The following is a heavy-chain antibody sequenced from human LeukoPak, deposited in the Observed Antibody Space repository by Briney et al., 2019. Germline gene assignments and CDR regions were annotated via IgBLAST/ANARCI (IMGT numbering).Heavy chain of an antibody. CDR2: INHSGST. CDR3: ARGGYSYGYSDY. Sequence: SETLSLTCAVYGGSFSGYYWSWIRQPPGEGLEWIGEINHSGSTNYNPSLKSRVTISVDTSKNQFSLKLSFVTAADTAVYYCARGGYSYGYSDYWGQGTLVTVSS. D-gene: IGHD5-18*01. CDR1: GGSFSGYY. V-gene: IGHV4-34*01. J-gene: IGHJ4*02.